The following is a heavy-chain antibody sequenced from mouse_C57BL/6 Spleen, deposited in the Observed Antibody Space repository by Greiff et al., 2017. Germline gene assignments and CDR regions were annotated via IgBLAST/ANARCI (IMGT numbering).Heavy chain of an antibody. D-gene: IGHD1-1*01. CDR2: INPYNGDT. CDR1: GYSFTGYF. V-gene: IGHV1-20*01. Sequence: EVQLQQSGPELVKPGDSVKISCKASGYSFTGYFMNWVMQSHGKSLEWIGRINPYNGDTFYNQKFKGKATLTVDKSSSTAHMELRSLTSEDSAVXCCARDGSSYYAMDYWGQGTSVTVSS. CDR3: ARDGSSYYAMDY. J-gene: IGHJ4*01.